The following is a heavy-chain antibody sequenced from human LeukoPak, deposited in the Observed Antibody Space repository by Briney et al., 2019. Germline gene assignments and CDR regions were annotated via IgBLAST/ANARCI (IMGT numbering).Heavy chain of an antibody. CDR3: ARVNGHSGDY. CDR1: GFTLSTYW. D-gene: IGHD3-10*01. CDR2: IKQDGSEK. Sequence: GGSLRLSCAASGFTLSTYWMSWVRQAPGKGPEWVATIKQDGSEKYYVDSVKGRFTISRDNAKNSLYLQMNSLRAEDTAVYYCARVNGHSGDYWGQGTLVTVYS. V-gene: IGHV3-7*02. J-gene: IGHJ4*02.